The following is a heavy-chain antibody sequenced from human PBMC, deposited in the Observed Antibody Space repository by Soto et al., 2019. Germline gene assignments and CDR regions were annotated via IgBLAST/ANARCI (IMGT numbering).Heavy chain of an antibody. CDR1: GGNFNSHA. Sequence: QVHLVQSGAEVKKPGSSVKVSCKASGGNFNSHAINWVRHAPGQGLEWMGWLIPVLGTTSYPQWVPGRVTRTAYTSKKTDYRELPSLTSKATSVYYCPRGAFGAGYYAILYHWGQSHLVTVSS. CDR3: PRGAFGAGYYAILYH. CDR2: LIPVLGTT. J-gene: IGHJ1*01. D-gene: IGHD3-3*01. V-gene: IGHV1-69*06.